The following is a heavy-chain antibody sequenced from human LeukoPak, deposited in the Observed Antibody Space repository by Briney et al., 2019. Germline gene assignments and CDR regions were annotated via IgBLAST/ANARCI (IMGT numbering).Heavy chain of an antibody. Sequence: GGSLRLSCAASGFTFSSYGMHWVRQAPGKGLEWVAVISYDGSNKYYADSVKGRFTISRDNSKNTLYLQMNSLRAEDTAVYYCAKDLNDILTGYYPDAFDIWGQGTMVTVSS. J-gene: IGHJ3*02. CDR1: GFTFSSYG. CDR3: AKDLNDILTGYYPDAFDI. CDR2: ISYDGSNK. V-gene: IGHV3-30*18. D-gene: IGHD3-9*01.